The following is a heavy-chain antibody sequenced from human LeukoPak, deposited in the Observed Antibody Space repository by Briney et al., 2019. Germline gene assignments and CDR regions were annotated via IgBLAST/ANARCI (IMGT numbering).Heavy chain of an antibody. CDR1: GFTFSNYA. J-gene: IGHJ6*03. D-gene: IGHD3/OR15-3a*01. CDR3: ATHSTLDPNYYYYMDV. CDR2: IRGTSERT. V-gene: IGHV3-23*01. Sequence: GGSLRLSCAASGFTFSNYAMTWVRQAPGKGLEWVSSIRGTSERTYYPDSVKGHFTISRDNSKNTLYLQMNSLRAEDTAVYYCATHSTLDPNYYYYMDVWGKGTTVTVSS.